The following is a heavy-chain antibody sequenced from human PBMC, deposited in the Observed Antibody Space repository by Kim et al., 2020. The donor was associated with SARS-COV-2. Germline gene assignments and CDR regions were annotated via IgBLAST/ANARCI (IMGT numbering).Heavy chain of an antibody. CDR1: GGTFSSYA. D-gene: IGHD2-2*01. J-gene: IGHJ4*02. Sequence: SVKVSCKASGGTFSSYAISWVRQAPGQGLEWMGGIIPIFGTANYAQKFQDIVTITADESTSTDYMELSSLRSEDTAVYYCASSSQLLYYFDYWGQGTLVTVSS. CDR3: ASSSQLLYYFDY. V-gene: IGHV1-69*13. CDR2: IIPIFGTA.